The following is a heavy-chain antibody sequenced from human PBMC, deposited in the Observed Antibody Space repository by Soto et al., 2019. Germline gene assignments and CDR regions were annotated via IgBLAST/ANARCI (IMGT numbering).Heavy chain of an antibody. D-gene: IGHD3-10*01. V-gene: IGHV4-34*01. J-gene: IGHJ4*02. CDR3: ARVLRGIYYGSGSYEATYFDY. CDR1: GGSFSGHY. Sequence: PSETLSLTCAVCGGSFSGHYWSWIRQPPGKGLEWIGEINDNGSTNYNPSLKSRVTISVDTSKNQFSLNLSSVTAADTAVYYCARVLRGIYYGSGSYEATYFDYWGQGTLVT. CDR2: INDNGST.